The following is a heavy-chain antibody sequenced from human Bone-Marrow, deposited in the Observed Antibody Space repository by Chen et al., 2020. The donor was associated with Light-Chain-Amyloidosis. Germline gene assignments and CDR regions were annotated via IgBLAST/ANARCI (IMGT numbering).Heavy chain of an antibody. CDR2: IYPEDSDA. CDR3: ARRRDGYNFDY. Sequence: XVKXXGESLKISCKGSGYTFPNYWIGWVRQMPGKGLEWMGVIYPEDSDARYSPSFEGQVTISADKSXXXXXXXXXXXXASXXXXYYCARRRDGYNFDYWGQGTLVTVSS. J-gene: IGHJ4*02. CDR1: GYTFPNYW. D-gene: IGHD2-21*01. V-gene: IGHV5-51*01.